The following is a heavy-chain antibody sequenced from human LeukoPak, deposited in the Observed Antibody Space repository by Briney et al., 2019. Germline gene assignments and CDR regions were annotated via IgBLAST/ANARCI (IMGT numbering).Heavy chain of an antibody. V-gene: IGHV4-59*01. D-gene: IGHD3-10*01. CDR3: ARVSMVRGEYFYYYYMDV. CDR1: GGSFSPYY. J-gene: IGHJ6*03. Sequence: PSETLSLTCTVSGGSFSPYYWIWIRQPPGKGLEWIGYIYYSGSTNYNPSLQSRVTISVDTSKNQFSLNLSSVTAADTAIYYCARVSMVRGEYFYYYYMDVWGKGTTVTISS. CDR2: IYYSGST.